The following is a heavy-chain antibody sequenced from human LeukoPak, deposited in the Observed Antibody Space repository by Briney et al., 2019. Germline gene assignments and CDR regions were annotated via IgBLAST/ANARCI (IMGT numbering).Heavy chain of an antibody. Sequence: ASVKVSCKASGYTFTSYYMHWVRQAPGQGLEWMGIINPSGGSTSYAQKFQGRVTMTRDTSTSTVYMELSSLRSEDTAVYYCARGHVDYYGSGSLNNWFDPWGQGTLVTVSS. J-gene: IGHJ5*02. CDR3: ARGHVDYYGSGSLNNWFDP. D-gene: IGHD3-10*01. CDR1: GYTFTSYY. CDR2: INPSGGST. V-gene: IGHV1-46*01.